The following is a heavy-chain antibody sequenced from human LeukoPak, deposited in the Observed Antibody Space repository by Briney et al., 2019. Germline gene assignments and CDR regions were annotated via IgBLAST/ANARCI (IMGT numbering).Heavy chain of an antibody. V-gene: IGHV4-31*03. CDR2: IYYSGST. D-gene: IGHD3-22*01. CDR1: GGSISSGDYY. J-gene: IGHJ4*02. Sequence: SETLSLTCTVSGGSISSGDYYWSWIRQHPGKGLEWIGYIYYSGSTYYNPSLKSRVTMSVDTSKNQFSLKLSSVTAADTAVYYCAKVGYYDSSGHTWGQGTLVTVSS. CDR3: AKVGYYDSSGHT.